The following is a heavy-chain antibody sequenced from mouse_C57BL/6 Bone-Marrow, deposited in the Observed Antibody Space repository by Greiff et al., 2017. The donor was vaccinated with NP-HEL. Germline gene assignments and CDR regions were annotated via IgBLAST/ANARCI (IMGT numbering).Heavy chain of an antibody. CDR2: IDPSDSYT. CDR3: ARDGKGFAY. D-gene: IGHD2-1*01. Sequence: QVQLQQPGAELVMPGASVQLSCKASGYTFTSYWMHWVKQRPGQGLEWIGEIDPSDSYTNYNQKFKGKSTLTVDKSSSTAYMQLSSLTSEDSAVYYCARDGKGFAYWGQGTLVTVSA. V-gene: IGHV1-69*01. J-gene: IGHJ3*01. CDR1: GYTFTSYW.